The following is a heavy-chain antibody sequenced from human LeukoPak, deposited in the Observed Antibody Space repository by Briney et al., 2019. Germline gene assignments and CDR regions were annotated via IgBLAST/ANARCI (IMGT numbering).Heavy chain of an antibody. CDR2: IYTSGST. J-gene: IGHJ5*02. V-gene: IGHV4-4*07. Sequence: SETLPLTCTVSGGSISSYYWSWIRQPAGKGLEWIGRIYTSGSTNYNPSLKSRVTMSVDTSENQFSLKLSSVTAADTAVYYCARRVTMVRGVIPEGWFDPWGQGTLVTVSS. CDR1: GGSISSYY. CDR3: ARRVTMVRGVIPEGWFDP. D-gene: IGHD3-10*01.